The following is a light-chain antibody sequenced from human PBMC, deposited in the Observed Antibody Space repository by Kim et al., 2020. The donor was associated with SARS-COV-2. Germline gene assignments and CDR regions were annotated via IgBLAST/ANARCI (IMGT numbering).Light chain of an antibody. CDR2: QDN. CDR1: KLGDKY. V-gene: IGLV3-1*01. J-gene: IGLJ2*01. CDR3: QAWDSNTVV. Sequence: SYELTQPPSVSVSPGQTASITCSGDKLGDKYACWYHQKPGQSPVLVIYQDNKRPSGIPERFSGSNSGNTATLTISGTQAMDEADYYCQAWDSNTVVFGGG.